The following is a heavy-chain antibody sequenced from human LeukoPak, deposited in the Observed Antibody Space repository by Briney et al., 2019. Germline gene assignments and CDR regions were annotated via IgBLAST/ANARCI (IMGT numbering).Heavy chain of an antibody. CDR1: GGSVSRYY. D-gene: IGHD6-13*01. J-gene: IGHJ4*02. CDR2: IYTSGYT. V-gene: IGHV4-4*07. Sequence: SETLSLTCTVSGGSVSRYYWSWIRQPAGKGLEWIWRIYTSGYTNYNPSLESRVTISVDTPKKQFSLKLNSVTATDSAVYYCASSNWLRDANFDSSGQRTLVTVSS. CDR3: ASSNWLRDANFDS.